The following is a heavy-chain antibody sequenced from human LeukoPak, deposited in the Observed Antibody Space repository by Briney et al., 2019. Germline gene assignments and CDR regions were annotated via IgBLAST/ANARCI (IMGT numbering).Heavy chain of an antibody. J-gene: IGHJ4*02. D-gene: IGHD3-16*02. CDR1: GFTFSAHT. CDR2: ISPTSTNI. Sequence: GSLRPSCAASGFTFSAHTMSWVRQPPGKGLEWVSSISPTSTNIFQPASMKGRFTISRDNAKNSLYLQIHSLRAEDTAVYYCARESDDYVWGSYRYSRPVDYWGQGTLVTVSS. CDR3: ARESDDYVWGSYRYSRPVDY. V-gene: IGHV3-21*01.